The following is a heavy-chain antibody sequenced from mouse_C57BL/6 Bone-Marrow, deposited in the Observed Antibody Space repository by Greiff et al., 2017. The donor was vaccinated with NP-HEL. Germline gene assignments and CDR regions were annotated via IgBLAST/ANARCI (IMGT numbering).Heavy chain of an antibody. V-gene: IGHV5-17*01. CDR1: GFTFSDYG. J-gene: IGHJ4*01. CDR3: ARVPV. CDR2: ISSGSSTI. Sequence: EVKLMESGGGLVKPGGSLKLSCAASGFTFSDYGMHWVRQAPEKGLEWVAYISSGSSTIYYADTVKGRFPISRDNAKNTLFLQMTSRRAEDTAMYYCARVPVWGQGTSVTVSS.